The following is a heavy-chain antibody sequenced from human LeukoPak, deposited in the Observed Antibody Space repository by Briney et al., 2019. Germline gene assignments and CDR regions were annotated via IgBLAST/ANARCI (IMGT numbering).Heavy chain of an antibody. CDR1: GFTFSSYG. Sequence: GGSLRLSCAASGFTFSSYGMHWVRQAPGKGLEWVAVISYDGSNKYYADSVKGRFTISRDNPKNTLYLQMNSLRAEDTAVYYCAKDLASTSPGYNYGMDVWGKGTTVTVSS. J-gene: IGHJ6*04. CDR3: AKDLASTSPGYNYGMDV. CDR2: ISYDGSNK. V-gene: IGHV3-30*18. D-gene: IGHD5-24*01.